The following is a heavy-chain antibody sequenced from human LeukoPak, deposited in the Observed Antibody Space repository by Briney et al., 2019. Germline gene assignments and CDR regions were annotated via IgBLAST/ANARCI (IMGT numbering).Heavy chain of an antibody. CDR1: GFTFSSYG. V-gene: IGHV3-30*18. J-gene: IGHJ4*02. Sequence: PGGSLRLSCAASGFTFSSYGMHWVRQAPGKGLEWVAVISYDGSNKYYADSVKGRFTISRDNSKNTLYLQMNSLRAEDTAVYYCAKAHGKDYWGQGTLVTVSS. CDR3: AKAHGKDY. CDR2: ISYDGSNK.